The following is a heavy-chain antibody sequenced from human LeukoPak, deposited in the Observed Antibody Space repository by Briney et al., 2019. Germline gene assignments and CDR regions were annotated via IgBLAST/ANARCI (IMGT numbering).Heavy chain of an antibody. CDR3: ARGRRIAARPRAYYFDY. Sequence: GGSLRLSCAASGFTFSSYSMSWVRQAPGKGLEWVANIKQDGSEKYYVDSVKGRFTISRDNAKNSLYLQMNSLRAEDTAVYYCARGRRIAARPRAYYFDYWGQGTLVTVSS. D-gene: IGHD6-6*01. J-gene: IGHJ4*02. CDR1: GFTFSSYS. V-gene: IGHV3-7*01. CDR2: IKQDGSEK.